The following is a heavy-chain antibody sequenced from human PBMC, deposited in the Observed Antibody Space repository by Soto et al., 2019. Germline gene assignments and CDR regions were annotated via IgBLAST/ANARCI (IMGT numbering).Heavy chain of an antibody. CDR2: IIPIFGTA. J-gene: IGHJ4*02. CDR1: GGTFSSYA. CDR3: ALGFSRAAWVYFEY. D-gene: IGHD6-13*01. Sequence: QVQLVQSGAEVKKPGSSVKVSCKASGGTFSSYAISWVRQAPGQGLEWMGGIIPIFGTANYAQKFQGRVTITADKSTSTAYMQLSSLRSEDTAVYYCALGFSRAAWVYFEYWGQGTLVTVSS. V-gene: IGHV1-69*06.